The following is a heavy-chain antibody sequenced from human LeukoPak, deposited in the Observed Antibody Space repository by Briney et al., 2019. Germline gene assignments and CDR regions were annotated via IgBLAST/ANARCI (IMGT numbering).Heavy chain of an antibody. CDR1: GFTFSSFG. CDR3: ASHSSYSGSYYDFDY. D-gene: IGHD1-26*01. V-gene: IGHV3-30*02. Sequence: GGSLRLSCAASGFTFSSFGMHWVRQAPGKGLEWVAFIRYGGSYKYYADSVKGRFTISRDNSKNTLYLQMNSLRAEDTAVYYCASHSSYSGSYYDFDYWGQGTLVTVSS. J-gene: IGHJ4*02. CDR2: IRYGGSYK.